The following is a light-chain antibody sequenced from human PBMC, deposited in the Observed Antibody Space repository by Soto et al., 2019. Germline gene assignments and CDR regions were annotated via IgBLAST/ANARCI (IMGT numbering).Light chain of an antibody. J-gene: IGKJ3*01. CDR1: QSVSNY. Sequence: EIVLTQSPATLSLSPGERAALSCWASQSVSNYLAWYQQKPGQAPRLLIYDASNRATDIPARFSGSGSGTDFTLTISSLEPEDFAVYYCQQRRDWPPTFGPGTKVDIK. CDR2: DAS. V-gene: IGKV3-11*01. CDR3: QQRRDWPPT.